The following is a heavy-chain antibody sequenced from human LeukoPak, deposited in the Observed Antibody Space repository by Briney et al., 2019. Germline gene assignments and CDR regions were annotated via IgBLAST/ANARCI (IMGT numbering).Heavy chain of an antibody. J-gene: IGHJ3*02. V-gene: IGHV1-18*01. Sequence: GASVKVSCKASGYTFTCCGISWVRQAPAQGLERMGWISTYNGNTNYAQKLQGRVTMTTDTSTSTAYMELRSLRSDDTAVYYCARVREECGGDCYWDDAFDIWGQGTMVTVSS. D-gene: IGHD2-21*01. CDR1: GYTFTCCG. CDR3: ARVREECGGDCYWDDAFDI. CDR2: ISTYNGNT.